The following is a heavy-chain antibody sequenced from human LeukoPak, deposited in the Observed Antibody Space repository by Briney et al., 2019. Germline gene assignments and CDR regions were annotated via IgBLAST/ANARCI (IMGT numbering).Heavy chain of an antibody. Sequence: GGSLRLSCAASGFNFDEYAMYWVRQAPGKGLEWVSLISGDGGTTSYADSVKGRFTISRDNSENSLNLQMKSLRSEDTALYYCAKARRSGTHYSDFDFWGRGTLVTVSS. CDR1: GFNFDEYA. CDR3: AKARRSGTHYSDFDF. V-gene: IGHV3-43*02. D-gene: IGHD1-26*01. J-gene: IGHJ4*02. CDR2: ISGDGGTT.